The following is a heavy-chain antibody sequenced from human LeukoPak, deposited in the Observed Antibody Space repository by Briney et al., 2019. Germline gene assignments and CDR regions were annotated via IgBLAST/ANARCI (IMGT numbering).Heavy chain of an antibody. J-gene: IGHJ3*01. CDR2: IYVGDSDT. CDR1: GYSFSHYW. D-gene: IGHD3-22*01. CDR3: ARPNITSYYDSRGYDAFDV. Sequence: GESLKISCKGSGYSFSHYWIGWVRQMPGKGLEWMGIIYVGDSDTRYSPSFQGQVTISADKSVSIAYLQWSSLKASDTAMYYCARPNITSYYDSRGYDAFDVWGQGTMVIVSS. V-gene: IGHV5-51*01.